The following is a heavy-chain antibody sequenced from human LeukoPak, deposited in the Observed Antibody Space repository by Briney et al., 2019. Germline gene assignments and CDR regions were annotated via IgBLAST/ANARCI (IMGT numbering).Heavy chain of an antibody. CDR1: GYSFTSYW. Sequence: GESLKISCKGSGYSFTSYWIGWVRQMPGKGLEWMGIIYPGDSDTRYSSSFQGQVTISADKSISTAYLQWSSLKASDTAMYYCARRNVLLWFGELLYGAFDIWGQGTMVTVSS. CDR3: ARRNVLLWFGELLYGAFDI. D-gene: IGHD3-10*01. J-gene: IGHJ3*02. CDR2: IYPGDSDT. V-gene: IGHV5-51*01.